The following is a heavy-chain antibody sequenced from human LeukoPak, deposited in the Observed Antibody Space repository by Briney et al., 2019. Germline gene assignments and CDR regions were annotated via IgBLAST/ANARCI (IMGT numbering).Heavy chain of an antibody. D-gene: IGHD5-18*01. CDR3: ARHRATAMVSPHWFDP. J-gene: IGHJ5*02. V-gene: IGHV4-59*08. CDR1: GGSISSYY. CDR2: IYTSGST. Sequence: PSETLSLTCTVSGGSISSYYWSWIRQPPGKGLEWIGRIYTSGSTNYNPSLKSRVTISVDTSKNQFSLKLSSVTAADTAVYYCARHRATAMVSPHWFDPWGQGTLVTVSS.